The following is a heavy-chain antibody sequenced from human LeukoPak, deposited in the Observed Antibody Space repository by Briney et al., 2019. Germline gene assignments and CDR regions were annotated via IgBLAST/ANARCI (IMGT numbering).Heavy chain of an antibody. V-gene: IGHV3-74*01. CDR2: IKSDGSNT. J-gene: IGHJ4*02. CDR1: GFTFDDYT. D-gene: IGHD4-11*01. CDR3: TGHHQAYSRTY. Sequence: PGGSLRLSCAASGFTFDDYTMHWVRQAPGKGLVWVSRIKSDGSNTNYADSVKGRFTISRDNAKGTLYLQMSSLRAEDTAVYYCTGHHQAYSRTYWGQGTLVTVSS.